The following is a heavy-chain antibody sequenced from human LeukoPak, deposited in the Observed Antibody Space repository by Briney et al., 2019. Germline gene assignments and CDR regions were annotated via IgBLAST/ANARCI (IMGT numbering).Heavy chain of an antibody. J-gene: IGHJ4*02. Sequence: SETLSLTCTVSGGSISSYYWSWIRQPPGKGLEWIGCIYYSGSTNYNPSLESRVTISVDTSKNQFSLELSSVTAADTAVYYCARGLWTFDYWGQGTLVTVSS. D-gene: IGHD5-18*01. CDR3: ARGLWTFDY. CDR1: GGSISSYY. CDR2: IYYSGST. V-gene: IGHV4-59*01.